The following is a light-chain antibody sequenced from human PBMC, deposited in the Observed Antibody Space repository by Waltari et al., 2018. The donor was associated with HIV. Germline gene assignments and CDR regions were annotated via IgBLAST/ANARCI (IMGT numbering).Light chain of an antibody. CDR3: YSTDISGDHRV. Sequence: SYELTQPPSVSVSPGQTARITCSGDALPKRFAYWFQQKSGQAPVLVIYEDDKRPSGIPERFSGSISGTMATLTISGAQVEDEGDFYCYSTDISGDHRVFGRPTKLTVL. CDR2: EDD. V-gene: IGLV3-10*01. CDR1: ALPKRF. J-gene: IGLJ2*01.